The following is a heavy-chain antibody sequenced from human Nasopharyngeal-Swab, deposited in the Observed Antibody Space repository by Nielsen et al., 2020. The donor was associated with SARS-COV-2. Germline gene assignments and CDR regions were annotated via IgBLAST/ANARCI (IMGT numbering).Heavy chain of an antibody. CDR2: ISWNSGSV. V-gene: IGHV3-9*01. D-gene: IGHD6-19*01. Sequence: GGSLKISCAASGFTFDDYAMHWVRQAPGKGLEWVSGISWNSGSVGYADSVKGRFTISRDNAKNSLYLQMNSLRAEDTALYYCAKGQSSGWYATNDAFDIWGQGTMVTVSS. CDR3: AKGQSSGWYATNDAFDI. J-gene: IGHJ3*02. CDR1: GFTFDDYA.